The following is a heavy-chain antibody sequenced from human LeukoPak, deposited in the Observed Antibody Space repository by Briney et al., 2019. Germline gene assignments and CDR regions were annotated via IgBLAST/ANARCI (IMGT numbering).Heavy chain of an antibody. CDR2: IGTDGDT. Sequence: GGSLRLSCAASGFTFSSYDMHWVRQATGKGLGWVSAIGTDGDTYYPGSVKGRFTISRENAKNSLYLQMNSLRAGDTAVYYCARGGVYSSPDYWGQGTLVTVSS. CDR1: GFTFSSYD. J-gene: IGHJ4*02. D-gene: IGHD6-13*01. V-gene: IGHV3-13*04. CDR3: ARGGVYSSPDY.